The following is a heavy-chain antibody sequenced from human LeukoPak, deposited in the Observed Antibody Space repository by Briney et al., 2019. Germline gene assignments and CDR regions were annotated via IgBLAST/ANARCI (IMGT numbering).Heavy chain of an antibody. CDR2: ISGDGSGT. CDR3: ARDDGSFIYYYYYGMDV. Sequence: PGGSLRLSCAASGFTFSSYWMHWVRQAPGNGLVWVSHISGDGSGTSYADSVKGRFTISRDNAKNTLYLQMNSLRDEDTAVYYCARDDGSFIYYYYYGMDVWGQGTTVTVSS. J-gene: IGHJ6*02. CDR1: GFTFSSYW. D-gene: IGHD3-10*01. V-gene: IGHV3-74*01.